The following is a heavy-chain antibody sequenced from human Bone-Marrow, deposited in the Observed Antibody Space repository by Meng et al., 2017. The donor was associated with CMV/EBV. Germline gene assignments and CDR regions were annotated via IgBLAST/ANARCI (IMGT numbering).Heavy chain of an antibody. CDR2: INSDGYST. CDR3: ARDGSLDP. Sequence: GGSLRLSCAASGFTFSSYWLHWVRQAPGKGLVWVSRINSDGYSTDYADSVEDRFTISRDNAKNSLYLQMNSLRAEDTAVYYCARDGSLDPWGQGTLVTVSS. V-gene: IGHV3-74*01. J-gene: IGHJ5*02. CDR1: GFTFSSYW.